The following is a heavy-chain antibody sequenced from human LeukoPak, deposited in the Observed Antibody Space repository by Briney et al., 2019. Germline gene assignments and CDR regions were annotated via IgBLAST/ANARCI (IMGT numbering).Heavy chain of an antibody. V-gene: IGHV5-51*01. CDR1: GYSFTSYW. CDR3: ARRGSYSQFDY. J-gene: IGHJ4*02. D-gene: IGHD5-18*01. CDR2: IYPGDSDT. Sequence: GASLKTSCKGSGYSFTSYWIGWVRQMPGKGLEWMGIIYPGDSDTSYSPSFQGQVTISADKSISTAYLQWSSLKASDTAMYYCARRGSYSQFDYWGQGTLVTVSS.